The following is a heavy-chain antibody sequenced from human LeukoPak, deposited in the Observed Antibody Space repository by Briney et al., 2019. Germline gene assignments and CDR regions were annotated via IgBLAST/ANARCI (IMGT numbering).Heavy chain of an antibody. D-gene: IGHD2-15*01. CDR2: ISGSGGGT. CDR3: AKGRRFDVYCRAGSCSTFDP. Sequence: GGSLRLSCAASGFIFGSFAMNWVREAPGKGLEWVSGISGSGGGTYYIDSVKDRFTISRDNSKNTLYLRIISLRAEDTAVYYCAKGRRFDVYCRAGSCSTFDPWGQGTLVTVSS. V-gene: IGHV3-23*01. CDR1: GFIFGSFA. J-gene: IGHJ5*02.